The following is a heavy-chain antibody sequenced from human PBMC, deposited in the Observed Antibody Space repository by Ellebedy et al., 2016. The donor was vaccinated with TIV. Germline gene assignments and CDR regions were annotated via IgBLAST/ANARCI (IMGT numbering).Heavy chain of an antibody. D-gene: IGHD4-17*01. V-gene: IGHV1-69*13. Sequence: AASVKVSCKASGGTFSSYAISWVRQAPGQGLEWMGGIIPIFGTANYAQKFQGRVTITADESTSTAYMELSSLRSEDTAVYYCARDQPPDGGDYDAFDIWGQGTMVTVSS. J-gene: IGHJ3*02. CDR1: GGTFSSYA. CDR3: ARDQPPDGGDYDAFDI. CDR2: IIPIFGTA.